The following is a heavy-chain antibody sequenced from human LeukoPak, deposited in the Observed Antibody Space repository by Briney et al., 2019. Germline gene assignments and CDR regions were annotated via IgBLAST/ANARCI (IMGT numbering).Heavy chain of an antibody. J-gene: IGHJ4*02. Sequence: ASVKVSCTASGGTFSSYAISWVRQAPGQGLEWMGGIIPIFGTANYAQKFQGRVTITADESTSTAYMELSSLRSEDTAVYYCARQLWSGYYFDYWGQGTLVTVSS. D-gene: IGHD3-3*01. CDR1: GGTFSSYA. V-gene: IGHV1-69*13. CDR3: ARQLWSGYYFDY. CDR2: IIPIFGTA.